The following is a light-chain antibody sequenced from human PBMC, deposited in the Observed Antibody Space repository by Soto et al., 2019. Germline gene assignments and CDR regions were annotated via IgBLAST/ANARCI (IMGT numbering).Light chain of an antibody. CDR3: QVYGNSPMYT. J-gene: IGKJ2*01. CDR1: QSVSNSS. V-gene: IGKV3-20*01. CDR2: AAS. Sequence: EIVLTQSPGTLSLSPGGRATFSCRASQSVSNSSLAWYHQKPGQAPRLLLFAASRRATGIPDTFSGSGSGTDFTLTISRLEPEDFAVYYCQVYGNSPMYTFGQWTRLELK.